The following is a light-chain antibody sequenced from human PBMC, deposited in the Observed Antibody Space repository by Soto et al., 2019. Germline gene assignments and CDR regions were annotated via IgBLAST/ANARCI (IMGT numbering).Light chain of an antibody. J-gene: IGKJ1*01. CDR1: QSISIW. Sequence: DIHMTQSPSTLSASVGDRVTITCRASQSISIWLAWYQQKPGKAPNLLIYKPSRLETGVPSRFSGSGSGTEFTLTNISLQPDDFATYYCQHCNDSTWTFGQGTKVEVK. CDR3: QHCNDSTWT. CDR2: KPS. V-gene: IGKV1-5*03.